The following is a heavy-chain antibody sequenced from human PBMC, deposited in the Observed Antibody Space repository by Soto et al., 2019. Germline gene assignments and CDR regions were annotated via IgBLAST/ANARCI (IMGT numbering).Heavy chain of an antibody. CDR2: IYYSGST. V-gene: IGHV4-59*01. D-gene: IGHD6-19*01. Sequence: SETLSLTCTVSGGSISSYYWSWIRQPPGKGLEWIGYIYYSGSTNCNPSLKSRVTISVDTSKNQFSLKLSSVTAADTAVYYCARDNGVAVAGSGYYYGMDVWGQGTTVTVSS. CDR3: ARDNGVAVAGSGYYYGMDV. J-gene: IGHJ6*02. CDR1: GGSISSYY.